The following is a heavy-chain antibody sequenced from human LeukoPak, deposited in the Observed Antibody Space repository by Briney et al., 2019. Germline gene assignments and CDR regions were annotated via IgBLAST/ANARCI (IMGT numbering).Heavy chain of an antibody. CDR3: ERVEGSCRSAGCYPFSFDD. CDR1: GGSFSNGGNY. D-gene: IGHD2-15*01. CDR2: IYYNGST. V-gene: IGHV4-61*08. Sequence: PSETLSLTCTASGGSFSNGGNYWIWNPQGPGMELVWTVYIYYNGSTSYNPSLNSRITRSLATSKNQFSLNLSSVTAGDTAVYYCERVEGSCRSAGCYPFSFDDWGQGNLVTVSS. J-gene: IGHJ4*02.